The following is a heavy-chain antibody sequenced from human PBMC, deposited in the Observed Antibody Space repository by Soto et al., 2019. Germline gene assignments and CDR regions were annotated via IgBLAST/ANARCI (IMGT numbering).Heavy chain of an antibody. D-gene: IGHD1-26*01. CDR3: ARSGGSLNLDY. Sequence: NPXETLALTCTDSGGSMSNYYWSWIRQPAGKGLEWIGRIYNSGSTKYNPSLKSRVTMSDDTSKNQFSLNLISVTAADTAAYYCARSGGSLNLDYWGLGTLVTVSS. J-gene: IGHJ4*02. CDR1: GGSMSNYY. CDR2: IYNSGST. V-gene: IGHV4-4*07.